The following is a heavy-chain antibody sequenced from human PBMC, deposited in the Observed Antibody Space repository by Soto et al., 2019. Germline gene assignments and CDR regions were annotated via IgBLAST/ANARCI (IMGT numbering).Heavy chain of an antibody. CDR3: ARRNYGSGSTYFDY. CDR1: GGSISSYY. CDR2: IYYSGST. D-gene: IGHD3-10*01. Sequence: SETLSLTCTVAGGSISSYYWSWIRQPPGKGLEWIGYIYYSGSTNYNPSLKSRVTISVDTTKNQFSLKLNSMTAADTAVYYCARRNYGSGSTYFDYWGQGPLVTVSS. V-gene: IGHV4-59*08. J-gene: IGHJ4*02.